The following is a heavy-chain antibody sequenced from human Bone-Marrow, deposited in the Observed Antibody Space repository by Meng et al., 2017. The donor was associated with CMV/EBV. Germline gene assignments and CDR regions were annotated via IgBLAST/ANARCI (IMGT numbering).Heavy chain of an antibody. V-gene: IGHV4-34*01. Sequence: SETLSLTCAVYGGSFSGYYWSWIRQPPGKGLEWIGEINHSGSTNYNPSLKSRVTISVDTSKNQFSLKLSSVTAADTAVYYCARDEGFDIVVVPYGGDYGGNSGFDYWGQGTLVTVSS. CDR3: ARDEGFDIVVVPYGGDYGGNSGFDY. D-gene: IGHD2-2*01. CDR2: INHSGST. CDR1: GGSFSGYY. J-gene: IGHJ4*02.